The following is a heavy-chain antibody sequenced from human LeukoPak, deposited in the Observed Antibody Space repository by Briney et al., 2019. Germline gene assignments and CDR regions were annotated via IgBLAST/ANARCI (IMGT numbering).Heavy chain of an antibody. CDR1: GFTFSSYW. CDR3: AKDQQRPTVAGFLDY. J-gene: IGHJ4*02. Sequence: GGSLRLSRAASGFTFSSYWMSWVRQAPGKGLEWVANIKQDGSEKYYVGSVKGRFTISRDNAKNSLYLQMNSLRAEDTAVYYCAKDQQRPTVAGFLDYWGQGTLVTVSS. CDR2: IKQDGSEK. V-gene: IGHV3-7*01. D-gene: IGHD6-19*01.